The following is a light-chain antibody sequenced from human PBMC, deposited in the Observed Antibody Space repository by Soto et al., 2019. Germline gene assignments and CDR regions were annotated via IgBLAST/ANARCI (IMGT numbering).Light chain of an antibody. CDR1: SSDVGGYNY. V-gene: IGLV2-14*01. J-gene: IGLJ1*01. CDR2: DVS. Sequence: QSALTQPASVSGSPGQSITISCTGTSSDVGGYNYVSLYQQHPGKVPKLMIYDVSNRPSGVSNRFSGSKSGNTASLTISGLQGEDEADYYCSSYTSSSTYVFGTGTKLTVL. CDR3: SSYTSSSTYV.